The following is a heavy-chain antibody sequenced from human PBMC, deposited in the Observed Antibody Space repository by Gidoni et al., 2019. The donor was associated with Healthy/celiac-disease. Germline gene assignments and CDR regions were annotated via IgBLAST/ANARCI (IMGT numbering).Heavy chain of an antibody. V-gene: IGHV3-30*18. J-gene: IGHJ3*02. CDR3: AKPRITMIEWNAFDI. Sequence: GKGLEWVAVISYDGSNKYYADSVKGRFTISRDNSKNTLYLQMNSLRAEDTAVYYCAKPRITMIEWNAFDIWGQGTMVTVSS. CDR2: ISYDGSNK. D-gene: IGHD3-22*01.